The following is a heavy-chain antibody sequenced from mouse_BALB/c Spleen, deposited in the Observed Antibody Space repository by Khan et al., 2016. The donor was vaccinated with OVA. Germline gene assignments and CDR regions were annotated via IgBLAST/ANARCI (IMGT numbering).Heavy chain of an antibody. CDR1: GFTFSSYG. V-gene: IGHV5-17*02. Sequence: EVELVESGGGLVQPGGSRKLSCTASGFTFSSYGMHWVRQAPEKGLEWVAYISGDSSTIYYADTVKGRFTISGDNTSNTLFLQLTSLMSEDTDRDDCARSCFYGYYFDDWGPGTTLTVSS. CDR3: ARSCFYGYYFDD. D-gene: IGHD1-1*01. J-gene: IGHJ2*01. CDR2: ISGDSSTI.